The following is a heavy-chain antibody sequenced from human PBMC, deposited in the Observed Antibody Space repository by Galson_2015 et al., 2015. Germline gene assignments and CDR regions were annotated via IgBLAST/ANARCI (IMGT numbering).Heavy chain of an antibody. V-gene: IGHV3-30*18. J-gene: IGHJ5*02. D-gene: IGHD3-9*01. CDR2: ISYDGSNK. CDR1: GFTFGRYG. Sequence: SLRLSCAASGFTFGRYGMHWVRQDQGKGLEWVAVISYDGSNKYYADSVKGRFTISRDNSKNTLYLQMNSLRAEDTAVYYCAKDHAPITIFCPLDPWGQGTLVTVSS. CDR3: AKDHAPITIFCPLDP.